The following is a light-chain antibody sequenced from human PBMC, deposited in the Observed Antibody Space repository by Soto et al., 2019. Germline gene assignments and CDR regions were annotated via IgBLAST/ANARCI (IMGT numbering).Light chain of an antibody. Sequence: QSVLTQPASVSGSPGQSITISCTGTSSDVGSYNLVSWYQQHPGKAPKLMIYEGSKRPSGVSNRFSGSKSGITASLTISWLQAEDEADYYCCSYAGSSTWVFGGGTKVTVL. V-gene: IGLV2-23*01. CDR1: SSDVGSYNL. J-gene: IGLJ3*02. CDR3: CSYAGSSTWV. CDR2: EGS.